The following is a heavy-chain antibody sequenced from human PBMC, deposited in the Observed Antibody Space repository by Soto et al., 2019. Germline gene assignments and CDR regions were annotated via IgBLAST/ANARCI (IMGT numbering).Heavy chain of an antibody. D-gene: IGHD5-18*01. V-gene: IGHV3-23*01. CDR2: ISGSDGTT. Sequence: GGSLRLSCAASGFTFGTYTMSWVCQAPGKGLEWVSSISGSDGTTYYADSVKGRFSISRDKSKNTLCLQMNSLKSEDTALYYCAITAMINRDSSTSFDYWGRGTQVTVSS. J-gene: IGHJ4*02. CDR3: AITAMINRDSSTSFDY. CDR1: GFTFGTYT.